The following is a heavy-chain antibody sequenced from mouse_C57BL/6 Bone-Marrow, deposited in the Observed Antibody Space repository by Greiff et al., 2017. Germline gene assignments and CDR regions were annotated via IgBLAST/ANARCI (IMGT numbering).Heavy chain of an antibody. D-gene: IGHD4-1*01. J-gene: IGHJ3*01. V-gene: IGHV1-9*01. CDR3: ARGAKLGLPFAY. CDR1: GYTFTGYW. Sequence: QVQLQQSGAELMKPGASVKLSCKATGYTFTGYWIEWVKQRPGHGLEWIGEILPGSGSTNYNEKFKGKATFTADTSSNTAYMQRSSLTTEDAAIYYCARGAKLGLPFAYWGQGTLVTVSA. CDR2: ILPGSGST.